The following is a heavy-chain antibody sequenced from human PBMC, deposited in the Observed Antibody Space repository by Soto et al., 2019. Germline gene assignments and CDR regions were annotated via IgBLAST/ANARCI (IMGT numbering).Heavy chain of an antibody. CDR3: ARVSSSSAFGMDV. Sequence: SETLSLTCAISGGSISTINWWTWVRQPPGKGLDWIGEIYQTGSTSYNPSLESRVTISIDKSKNQFSLKLRSVTAADTAVYYCARVSSSSAFGMDVWGQGTTVTVSS. CDR1: GGSISTINW. D-gene: IGHD6-6*01. CDR2: IYQTGST. J-gene: IGHJ6*02. V-gene: IGHV4-4*02.